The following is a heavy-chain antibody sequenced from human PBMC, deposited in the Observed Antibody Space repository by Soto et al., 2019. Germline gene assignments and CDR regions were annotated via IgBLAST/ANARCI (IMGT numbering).Heavy chain of an antibody. CDR1: GDTFSFYT. Sequence: VASVKVSCKASGDTFSFYTINWVRQAPGLGLEWMGRINPILSMSNYAQKFQGRVTITADKSTSTAYMELSSLRSEDTAMYYCATNYGSGYRAFDYWGQGALVTVSS. V-gene: IGHV1-69*02. CDR2: INPILSMS. J-gene: IGHJ4*02. CDR3: ATNYGSGYRAFDY. D-gene: IGHD3-10*01.